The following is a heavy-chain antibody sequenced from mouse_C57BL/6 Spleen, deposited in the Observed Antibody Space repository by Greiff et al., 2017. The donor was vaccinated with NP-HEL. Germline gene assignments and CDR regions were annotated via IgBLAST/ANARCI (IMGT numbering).Heavy chain of an antibody. CDR2: IDPENGDT. Sequence: EVQLQQSGAELVRPGASVKLSCTASGFNIKDDYMHWVKQRPEQGLEWIGWIDPENGDTEYASKFQGKATITADTSSNTAYLQLSSLTSEDTAVYYCTTMTTVVDRGENYWGQGTSVTVSS. CDR1: GFNIKDDY. D-gene: IGHD1-1*01. CDR3: TTMTTVVDRGENY. J-gene: IGHJ4*01. V-gene: IGHV14-4*01.